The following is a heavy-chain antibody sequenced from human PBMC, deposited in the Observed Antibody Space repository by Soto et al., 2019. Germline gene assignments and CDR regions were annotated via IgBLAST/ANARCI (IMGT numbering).Heavy chain of an antibody. D-gene: IGHD3-22*01. CDR2: IWYDGSNK. CDR3: ASDRGGITMRGGLDY. J-gene: IGHJ4*02. V-gene: IGHV3-33*01. CDR1: GFTFSSYG. Sequence: QVQLVESGGGVVQPGRSLRLSCAASGFTFSSYGMHWVRQAPGKGLEWVAVIWYDGSNKYYADSVKGRFTISRDNSKNTLYLQMNSLRAEDTAVYYCASDRGGITMRGGLDYWGQGTLVTVSS.